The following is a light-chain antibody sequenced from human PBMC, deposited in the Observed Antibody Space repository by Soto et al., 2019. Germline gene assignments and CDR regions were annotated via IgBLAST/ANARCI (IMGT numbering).Light chain of an antibody. CDR1: QSLLHSSNNKNY. CDR2: WAY. V-gene: IGKV4-1*01. J-gene: IGKJ4*01. Sequence: DIVMTQSPDSLAVSLGERATINCKSSQSLLHSSNNKNYLAWYQQKPRQPPQLIIYWAYTRESGVPHRFIGSGSGTDFTLTNTSLQAEDVVGYYCQQYSSRPQITFGGGTMVEIK. CDR3: QQYSSRPQIT.